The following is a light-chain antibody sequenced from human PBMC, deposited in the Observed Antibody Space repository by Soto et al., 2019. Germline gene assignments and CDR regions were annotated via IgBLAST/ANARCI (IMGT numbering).Light chain of an antibody. Sequence: QSVLTQPPSVSGTPGQRVTISCSGSSSNIGSYHVNWFQHVPGTAPKLLIYNNGLRPSGVPDRFSGSKSGTSASLAIRGLQSEDEAEYYCAAWYGTRSGRFVFGTATKLTVL. V-gene: IGLV1-44*01. CDR2: NNG. CDR3: AAWYGTRSGRFV. J-gene: IGLJ1*01. CDR1: SSNIGSYH.